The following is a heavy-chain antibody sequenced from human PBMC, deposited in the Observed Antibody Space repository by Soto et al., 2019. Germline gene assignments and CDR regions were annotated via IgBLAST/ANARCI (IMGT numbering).Heavy chain of an antibody. Sequence: EVQLLESGGGLVQPGGSLRLSCAASGYTFSNFAMSWVRQAPGKGLEWVSLVRGSGGSTFYADSVQGRFTISRDNSKNTLYLQMTSLRAEDTAVYYCATGVYTTYFYYWGQGTVVTVSS. D-gene: IGHD3-16*01. V-gene: IGHV3-23*01. CDR3: ATGVYTTYFYY. CDR1: GYTFSNFA. J-gene: IGHJ4*02. CDR2: VRGSGGST.